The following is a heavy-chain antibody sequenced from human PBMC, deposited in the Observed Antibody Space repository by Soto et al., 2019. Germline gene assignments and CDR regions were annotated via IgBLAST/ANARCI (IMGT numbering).Heavy chain of an antibody. CDR3: ARGPTKYYDSSGYHAFDI. CDR2: IIPIFGTA. Sequence: ASVKVSCKASGGTFSSYAISWVRQAPGQGLEWMGGIIPIFGTANYAQKFQGRVTITADESTSTAYMELSSLRSEDTAVYYCARGPTKYYDSSGYHAFDIWSQGTMVTVS. V-gene: IGHV1-69*13. CDR1: GGTFSSYA. J-gene: IGHJ3*02. D-gene: IGHD3-22*01.